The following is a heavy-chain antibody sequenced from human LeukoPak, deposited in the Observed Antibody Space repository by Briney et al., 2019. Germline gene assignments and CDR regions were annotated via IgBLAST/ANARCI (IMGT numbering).Heavy chain of an antibody. CDR2: IYYNGNT. CDR1: GGSIGGHTFY. CDR3: ARLTALAGHRGAFDI. J-gene: IGHJ3*02. Sequence: SQTLSLTCAVSGGSIGGHTFYWDWIRQPPGKGLEWIATIYYNGNTFYNPSLKSRVAISIDMSKSQFSLHLSSVTAADTAIYYCARLTALAGHRGAFDIWGPGTMVTVSS. D-gene: IGHD6-19*01. V-gene: IGHV4-39*01.